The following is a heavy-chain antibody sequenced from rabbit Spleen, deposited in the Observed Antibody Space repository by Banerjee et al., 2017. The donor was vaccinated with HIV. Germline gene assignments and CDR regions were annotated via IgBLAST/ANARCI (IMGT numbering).Heavy chain of an antibody. D-gene: IGHD1-1*01. CDR1: GFDFGSSYD. V-gene: IGHV1S45*01. CDR3: TRSSNTASAFDL. Sequence: QEQLEESGGDLVKPEGSLTLTCTASGFDFGSSYDMCWVRQAPGKGLEWIGCINTRASVTFYAGWAKGRFTISKTSSTTMTLQMTSLTAADTATYFSTRSSNTASAFDLWGPGTLVTVS. CDR2: INTRASVT. J-gene: IGHJ4*01.